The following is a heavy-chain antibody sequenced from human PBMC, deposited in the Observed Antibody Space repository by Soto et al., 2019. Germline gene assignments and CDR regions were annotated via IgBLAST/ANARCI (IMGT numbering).Heavy chain of an antibody. CDR2: ISGSGGST. D-gene: IGHD6-13*01. CDR3: AKGGSGSSWSGVAY. J-gene: IGHJ4*02. V-gene: IGHV3-23*01. CDR1: GFTFSSYA. Sequence: EVQLLESGGGLVQPGGSLRLSCAASGFTFSSYAMSWVRQAPGKGLEWVSAISGSGGSTYYADSVKGRFTISRDNSKNTLYLQMNSLRAEDTAVYYWAKGGSGSSWSGVAYWGLGTLVTVSS.